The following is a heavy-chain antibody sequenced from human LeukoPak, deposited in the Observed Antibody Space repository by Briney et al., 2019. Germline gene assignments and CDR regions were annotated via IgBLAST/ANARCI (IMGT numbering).Heavy chain of an antibody. CDR2: ITPILGIA. J-gene: IGHJ4*02. CDR3: ASRDCSGGSCYQGFDY. Sequence: SVKVSCKASGGTFSSYAISWVRQAPGQGLEWMGRITPILGIANYAQKFQGRVTITADKSTSTAYMELSSLRSEDTAVYYCASRDCSGGSCYQGFDYWGQGTLVTVSS. D-gene: IGHD2-15*01. CDR1: GGTFSSYA. V-gene: IGHV1-69*04.